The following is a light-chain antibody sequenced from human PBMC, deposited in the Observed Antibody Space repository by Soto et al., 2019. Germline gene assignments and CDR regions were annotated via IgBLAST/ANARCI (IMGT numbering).Light chain of an antibody. CDR2: GSS. V-gene: IGKV3-20*01. Sequence: EIVLTQSPGTLSLSPGERATLSCRASQSVSSTYLAWYQHIPGQAPRLLIYGSSTRATGAPDRFSGSGSGADFTLTITRLEPEDSAVYFCQQYGDSPPTFGQGTKVESK. J-gene: IGKJ1*01. CDR1: QSVSSTY. CDR3: QQYGDSPPT.